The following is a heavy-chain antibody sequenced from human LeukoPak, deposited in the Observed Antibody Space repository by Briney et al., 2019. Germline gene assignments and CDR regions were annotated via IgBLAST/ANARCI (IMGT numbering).Heavy chain of an antibody. CDR1: GFSLGTYW. Sequence: GGSLSLSCVASGFSLGTYWMHWVRQAPGKGLVWVSRISPDGRNPMYADSVKGRFTISRDNAKNTLYLQMNSLGAEDTAVYYCARREGFCSGGSCYFDYWGQGTLVTVSS. J-gene: IGHJ4*02. D-gene: IGHD2-15*01. CDR2: ISPDGRNP. V-gene: IGHV3-74*03. CDR3: ARREGFCSGGSCYFDY.